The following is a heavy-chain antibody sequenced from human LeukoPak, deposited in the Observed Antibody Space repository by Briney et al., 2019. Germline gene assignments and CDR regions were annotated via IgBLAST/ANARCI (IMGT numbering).Heavy chain of an antibody. CDR1: GFTFSSYW. Sequence: PGGSLRLSCAASGFTFSSYWMHWVRQAPGKGLEWVGFIRSKAYGRTIEYAASVKGRFTISRDDSKSIAYLQLNSLKTEDTAVYYCTKGSCSGGSCYSTSWGQGTLVTVSS. CDR3: TKGSCSGGSCYSTS. CDR2: IRSKAYGRTI. D-gene: IGHD2-15*01. V-gene: IGHV3-49*04. J-gene: IGHJ5*02.